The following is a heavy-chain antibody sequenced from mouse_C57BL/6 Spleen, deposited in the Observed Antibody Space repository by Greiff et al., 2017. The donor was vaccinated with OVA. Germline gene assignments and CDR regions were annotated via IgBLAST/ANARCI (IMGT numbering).Heavy chain of an antibody. CDR2: INPNNGGT. J-gene: IGHJ2*01. V-gene: IGHV1-26*01. Sequence: EVQLQQSGPELVKPGASVKISCKASGYTFTDYYMNWVKQSHGKSLEWIGDINPNNGGTSYNQKFKGKATLTVDKSSSTAYMELRSLTSEDSAVYYCARTELTLYFDYWGQGTTLTVSS. CDR1: GYTFTDYY. CDR3: ARTELTLYFDY. D-gene: IGHD4-1*01.